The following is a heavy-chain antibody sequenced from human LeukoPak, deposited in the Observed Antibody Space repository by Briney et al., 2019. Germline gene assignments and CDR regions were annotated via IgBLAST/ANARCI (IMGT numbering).Heavy chain of an antibody. CDR3: ARWGRTYYYYGMDV. J-gene: IGHJ6*02. CDR2: IYYSGST. Sequence: SETLSLTCTVSGGSISSSSYYWGWIRQPPGKGLEWIGSIYYSGSTYCNPSLKSRVTISVDTSKNQFSLKLSSVTAAETAVYYCARWGRTYYYYGMDVWGQGTTVTVSS. D-gene: IGHD3-16*01. V-gene: IGHV4-39*01. CDR1: GGSISSSSYY.